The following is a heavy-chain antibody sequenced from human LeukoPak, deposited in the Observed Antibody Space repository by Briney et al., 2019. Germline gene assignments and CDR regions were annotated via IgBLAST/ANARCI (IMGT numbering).Heavy chain of an antibody. CDR2: INHSGST. V-gene: IGHV4-34*01. CDR1: GVSFSGYY. D-gene: IGHD6-19*01. J-gene: IGHJ4*02. Sequence: SEILSLTCAVYGVSFSGYYWSWLRQPPGKGLEWIGEINHSGSTNYNPSLKSRVTISVDTSKNQFSLKLSSVTAANTAVYYCASQQWLVQLYDYWGQGTLVTVSS. CDR3: ASQQWLVQLYDY.